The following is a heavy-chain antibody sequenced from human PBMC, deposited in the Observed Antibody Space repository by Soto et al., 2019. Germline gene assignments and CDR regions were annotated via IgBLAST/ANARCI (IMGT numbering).Heavy chain of an antibody. CDR3: AKDQNYYDNRPTDY. D-gene: IGHD3-22*01. V-gene: IGHV3-23*01. CDR1: GVTFSSYA. J-gene: IGHJ4*02. CDR2: ISGSGGDT. Sequence: GWSLRLCCAVSGVTFSSYAVSGVRQAPGKGLEWVSAISGSGGDTNYADSVKGRFTISRDNSKNTLYLQMNSLRAEDTAVYYCAKDQNYYDNRPTDYWGQGTPVTVS.